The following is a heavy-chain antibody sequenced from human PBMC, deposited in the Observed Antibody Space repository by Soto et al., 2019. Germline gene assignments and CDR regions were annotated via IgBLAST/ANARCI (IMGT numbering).Heavy chain of an antibody. V-gene: IGHV1-69*14. J-gene: IGHJ6*02. D-gene: IGHD6-6*01. CDR2: IVPTFGTP. Sequence: QDRLVQSGAEVKKPGSSVKVSCKAYGGTFSAYAFSWVRQPPGQGLEWVGGIVPTFGTPKYAEKFQGRVTITADTSTSTVFLFLSSLRSEATAVYYCARPSRGSSNYAMDVWGQGTTVTVSS. CDR3: ARPSRGSSNYAMDV. CDR1: GGTFSAYA.